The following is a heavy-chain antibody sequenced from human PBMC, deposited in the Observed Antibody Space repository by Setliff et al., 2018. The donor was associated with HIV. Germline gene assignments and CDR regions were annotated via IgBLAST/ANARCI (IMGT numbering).Heavy chain of an antibody. CDR2: ISSGSSSL. J-gene: IGHJ3*01. D-gene: IGHD3-16*02. CDR1: GFTFSSYS. CDR3: AREVDDYVWGSYHNAFDL. Sequence: GGSLRLSCVGSGFTFSSYSINWVRQAPGKGLEWISYISSGSSSLYYADSVKGRFTISRDNTKNSLYLQMNSLRVEDTAVYYCAREVDDYVWGSYHNAFDLWGQGTRVTVSS. V-gene: IGHV3-48*04.